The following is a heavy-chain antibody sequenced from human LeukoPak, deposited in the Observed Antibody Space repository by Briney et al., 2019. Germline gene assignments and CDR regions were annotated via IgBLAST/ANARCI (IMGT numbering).Heavy chain of an antibody. V-gene: IGHV3-23*01. J-gene: IGHJ4*02. Sequence: GGSPRLSCAASGFTFSSYAMSWVRQRPGKGPEWVSAISSSGGSTYYADSVKGRFTISKDNSKNTLYMEMNSLRAEDTAVYYCAKKANSGYYYAFDYWGQGTLVTVSS. CDR2: ISSSGGST. CDR3: AKKANSGYYYAFDY. D-gene: IGHD3-22*01. CDR1: GFTFSSYA.